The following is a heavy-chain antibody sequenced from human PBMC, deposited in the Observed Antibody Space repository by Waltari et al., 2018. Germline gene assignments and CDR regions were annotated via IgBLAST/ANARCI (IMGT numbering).Heavy chain of an antibody. CDR3: ARDKSTMVRGVTRTLGY. V-gene: IGHV1-2*02. D-gene: IGHD3-10*01. Sequence: QVQLVQSGAEVKKPGASVKVSCKASGYTFTGYYMHWVRQAPGQGLEWMGWINPNSGGTNYAQKFQGRVTMTRDTSISTAYMELSRLRSDDTAVYYCARDKSTMVRGVTRTLGYWGQGTLVTVSS. CDR2: INPNSGGT. J-gene: IGHJ4*02. CDR1: GYTFTGYY.